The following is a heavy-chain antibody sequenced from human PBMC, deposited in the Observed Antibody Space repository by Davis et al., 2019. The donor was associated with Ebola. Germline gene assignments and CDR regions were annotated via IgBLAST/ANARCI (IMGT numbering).Heavy chain of an antibody. CDR2: IIPIFGTA. D-gene: IGHD1-7*01. CDR3: ARVRITGTFSY. V-gene: IGHV1-69*06. Sequence: AASVKVSCRASGYTFTSYYMHWVRQAPGQGLEWMGGIIPIFGTANYAQKFQGRVTITADKSTSTAYMELSSLRSEDTAVYYCARVRITGTFSYWGQGTLVTVSS. CDR1: GYTFTSYY. J-gene: IGHJ4*02.